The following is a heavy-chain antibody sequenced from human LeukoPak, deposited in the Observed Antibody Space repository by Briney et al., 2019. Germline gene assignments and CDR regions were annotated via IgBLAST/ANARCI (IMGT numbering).Heavy chain of an antibody. J-gene: IGHJ3*02. CDR3: ARDSLTIFGGGAFDI. D-gene: IGHD3-3*01. CDR1: GFTFSSYA. V-gene: IGHV3-30-3*01. Sequence: PGGSLRLSCAASGFTFSSYAMHWVRQAPGKGLEWVAVISYDGSNKYYADSVKGRFTIPRDNSKNTLYLQMNSLRDEDTAVHYCARDSLTIFGGGAFDIWGQGTMVTVSS. CDR2: ISYDGSNK.